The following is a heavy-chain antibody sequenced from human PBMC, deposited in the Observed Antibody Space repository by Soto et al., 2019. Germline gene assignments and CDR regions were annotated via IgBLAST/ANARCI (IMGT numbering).Heavy chain of an antibody. Sequence: TLSLTCAISGDSVSSYSAAWNWIRQPPSRGLEWLGRTYYRSKWYNDYAVSVRGRITINPDTSKNQFSLQLNSVTPEDTAVYYCARVLPDASDYYYYYGMDVWGQGTTVTVSS. D-gene: IGHD2-2*01. CDR2: TYYRSKWYN. CDR1: GDSVSSYSAA. CDR3: ARVLPDASDYYYYYGMDV. J-gene: IGHJ6*02. V-gene: IGHV6-1*01.